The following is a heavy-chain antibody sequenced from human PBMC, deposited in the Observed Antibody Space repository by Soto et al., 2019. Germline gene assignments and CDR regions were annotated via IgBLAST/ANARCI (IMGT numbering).Heavy chain of an antibody. Sequence: EVQLVESGGGLVKPGGSLRLSCVVSGFTFSSYSMNWVRKAPGKGLKWVSSISSGGEYTYYADSVKGRFTISRDNAKNSVYLQMNSLTAEDTALYYCARDFKESQYYYYCMDVWGKGTTVTVSS. V-gene: IGHV3-21*06. CDR2: ISSGGEYT. CDR3: ARDFKESQYYYYCMDV. CDR1: GFTFSSYS. D-gene: IGHD3-10*01. J-gene: IGHJ6*03.